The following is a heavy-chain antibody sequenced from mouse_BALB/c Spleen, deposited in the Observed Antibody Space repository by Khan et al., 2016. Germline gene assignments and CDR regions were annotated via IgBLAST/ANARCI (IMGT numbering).Heavy chain of an antibody. D-gene: IGHD3-1*01. CDR2: INPSSGYT. V-gene: IGHV1-4*01. CDR3: ARGGSGYAMDY. Sequence: QVQLQQSGAELARPGASVKMSSKASGYTFTTYTMHWVKQRPGQGLEWIGYINPSSGYTNYNQKFKDKATLTADKSSSTAYMQLSSLTSEGSAVYYCARGGSGYAMDYWGQGTSVTVSS. J-gene: IGHJ4*01. CDR1: GYTFTTYT.